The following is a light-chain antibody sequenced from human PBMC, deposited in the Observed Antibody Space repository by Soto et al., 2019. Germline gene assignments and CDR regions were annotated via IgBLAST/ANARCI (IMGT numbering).Light chain of an antibody. J-gene: IGLJ1*01. Sequence: QSALTQPASVSGSPGQSITISCTGTSSDVGAYDYVSWYQQHPGEVPKLMIFDVSDRPSGVSNRFSGSKSGNTASLTISGLQAEDDADYYCSSFTTSTAYVFGTGTKVTVL. CDR1: SSDVGAYDY. CDR2: DVS. CDR3: SSFTTSTAYV. V-gene: IGLV2-14*03.